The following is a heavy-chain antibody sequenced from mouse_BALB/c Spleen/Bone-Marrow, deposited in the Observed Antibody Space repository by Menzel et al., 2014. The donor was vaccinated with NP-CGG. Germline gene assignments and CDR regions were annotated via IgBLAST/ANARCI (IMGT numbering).Heavy chain of an antibody. Sequence: VQLVESGSVMVRPGASVKLSCKASGYTFSSSWIHWAKQRPGQGLEWIGEIHPKSGNTNYNEKLKGKATLTVDTSSSTAYVELGSLTSEDSAVDYCAREGDRXXRXAWFAYWGQGTLVTVSA. CDR1: GYTFSSSW. CDR2: IHPKSGNT. D-gene: IGHD2-14*01. CDR3: AREGDRXXRXAWFAY. J-gene: IGHJ3*01. V-gene: IGHV1S130*01.